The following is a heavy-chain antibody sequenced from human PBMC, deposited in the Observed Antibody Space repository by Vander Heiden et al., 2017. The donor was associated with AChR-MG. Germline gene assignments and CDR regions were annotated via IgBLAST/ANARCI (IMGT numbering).Heavy chain of an antibody. V-gene: IGHV2-5*02. Sequence: HITLKESGPTLVTPTQNLMLTCTCSVLSLSTSEVGVGWIRQPPGKALEWLALIYWDDDKRYSPSLKSRLIITKDTSKNQVVLTMTNMDPVDTATYYCAHRLTRWCGDGPLFDFWGQGTLVTVSS. CDR1: VLSLSTSEVG. CDR2: IYWDDDK. CDR3: AHRLTRWCGDGPLFDF. D-gene: IGHD3-10*01. J-gene: IGHJ4*02.